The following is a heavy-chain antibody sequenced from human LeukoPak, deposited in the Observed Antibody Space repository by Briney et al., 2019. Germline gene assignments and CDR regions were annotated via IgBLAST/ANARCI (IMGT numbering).Heavy chain of an antibody. CDR2: INIDGSIT. D-gene: IGHD1-26*01. V-gene: IGHV3-74*01. Sequence: PGGSLRLSCAASGFTLRSYWMHWVRQVPGKGLVWVSRINIDGSITSYADSVKGRFTISRDNAKNTPYLQMNSLRAEDTAVYYCARDSPSVGATIDYWGQGTLVTVSS. CDR3: ARDSPSVGATIDY. CDR1: GFTLRSYW. J-gene: IGHJ4*02.